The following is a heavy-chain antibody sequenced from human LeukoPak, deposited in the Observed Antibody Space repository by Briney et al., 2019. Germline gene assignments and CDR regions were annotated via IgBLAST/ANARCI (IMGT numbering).Heavy chain of an antibody. V-gene: IGHV3-7*05. CDR3: AKAPLIPAAMRWDDNWFDP. Sequence: QPGGSLRLSCAASGFTFSTNWMSWARQAPGKGLEWVANIKQDGSEKYYVDSVKGRFTISRDNAKNSLYLQMNSLRAEDTAVYYCAKAPLIPAAMRWDDNWFDPWGQGTLVTVSS. J-gene: IGHJ5*02. D-gene: IGHD2-2*01. CDR2: IKQDGSEK. CDR1: GFTFSTNW.